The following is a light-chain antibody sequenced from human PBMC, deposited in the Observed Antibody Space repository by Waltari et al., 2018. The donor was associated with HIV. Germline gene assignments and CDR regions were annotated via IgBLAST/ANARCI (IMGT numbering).Light chain of an antibody. V-gene: IGLV1-47*01. J-gene: IGLJ3*02. Sequence: QSVLTQPPSASGTPGQRVTISCSGSSSSIGSNDVYWYQQFPGTAPKILYRNHERPSGVPDRFSGSKSGTSASLAISGLRSEDEADYYCATWDDRLSGWVFGGGTKLTVL. CDR2: RNH. CDR1: SSSIGSND. CDR3: ATWDDRLSGWV.